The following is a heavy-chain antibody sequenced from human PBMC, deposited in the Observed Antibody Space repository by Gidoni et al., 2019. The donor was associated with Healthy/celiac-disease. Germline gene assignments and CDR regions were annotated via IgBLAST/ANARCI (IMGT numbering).Heavy chain of an antibody. CDR3: ARAPATTVTTTNWFDP. CDR2: IYYSGST. D-gene: IGHD4-17*01. V-gene: IGHV4-30-4*07. CDR1: GGSISSGGYS. Sequence: QVQLQESGPGLVKPSQTLSLTCAVSGGSISSGGYSWGWIRQPPGKGLEWIGYIYYSGSTYYNPSLKSRVTISVDTSKNQFSLKLSSVTAADTAVYYCARAPATTVTTTNWFDPWGQGTLVTVSS. J-gene: IGHJ5*02.